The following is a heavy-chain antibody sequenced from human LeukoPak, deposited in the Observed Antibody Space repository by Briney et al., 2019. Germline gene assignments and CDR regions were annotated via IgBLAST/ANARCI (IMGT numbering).Heavy chain of an antibody. CDR2: VYYSGST. D-gene: IGHD3-3*01. CDR3: ARNSYDFWSGYYPNHAFDI. V-gene: IGHV4-39*01. Sequence: SETLSLTCTVSGGSITSSSYYWGWIRQPPGKGLEWIGSVYYSGSTYYNPSLKSRVTMSVDTSKNQFSLKLSSVTAADTAVYYCARNSYDFWSGYYPNHAFDIWGQGTMVTVSS. CDR1: GGSITSSSYY. J-gene: IGHJ3*02.